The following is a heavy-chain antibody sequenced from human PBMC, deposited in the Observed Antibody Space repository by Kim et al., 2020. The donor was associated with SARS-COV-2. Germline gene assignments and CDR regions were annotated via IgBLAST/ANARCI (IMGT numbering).Heavy chain of an antibody. Sequence: SVTVSCKASGGTFSSYAISWVRQAPGQGLEWMGGIIPIFGTANYAQKFQGRVTITADESTSTAYMELSSLRSEDTAVYYCARGGEWELPRWFDPWGQGTLVTVSS. D-gene: IGHD1-26*01. V-gene: IGHV1-69*13. CDR2: IIPIFGTA. CDR1: GGTFSSYA. CDR3: ARGGEWELPRWFDP. J-gene: IGHJ5*02.